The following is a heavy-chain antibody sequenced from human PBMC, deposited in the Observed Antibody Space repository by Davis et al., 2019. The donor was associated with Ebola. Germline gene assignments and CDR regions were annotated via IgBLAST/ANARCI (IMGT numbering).Heavy chain of an antibody. D-gene: IGHD2-21*01. CDR2: MNPNSGNT. Sequence: ASVKVSCKASGYTFTSYDINWVRQATGQGLEWMGWMNPNSGNTGYAQKFQGRVTITRNTSISTAYMELSSLRSEDTAVYYCARGYSLINDAFDIWGQGTMVTVSS. V-gene: IGHV1-8*03. CDR3: ARGYSLINDAFDI. CDR1: GYTFTSYD. J-gene: IGHJ3*02.